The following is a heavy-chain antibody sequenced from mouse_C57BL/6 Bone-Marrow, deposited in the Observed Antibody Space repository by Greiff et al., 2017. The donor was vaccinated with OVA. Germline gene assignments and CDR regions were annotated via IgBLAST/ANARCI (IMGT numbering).Heavy chain of an antibody. CDR1: GFTFSSYA. CDR2: ISSGGDYI. J-gene: IGHJ3*01. CDR3: TSHFLAWFAY. Sequence: EVQRVESGEGLVKPGGSLKLSCAASGFTFSSYAMSWVRQTPEKRLEWVAYISSGGDYIYYADTVKGRFTISRDNARNTLYLQMSSLKSEDTAMYYCTSHFLAWFAYWGQGTLVTVSA. V-gene: IGHV5-9-1*02.